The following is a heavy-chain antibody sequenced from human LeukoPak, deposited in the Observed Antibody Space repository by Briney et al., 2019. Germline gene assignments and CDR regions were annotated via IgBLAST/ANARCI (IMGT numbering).Heavy chain of an antibody. J-gene: IGHJ4*02. CDR2: ISHDGRNE. CDR3: ARDFSPSTFVYFDY. Sequence: GRSLRLSCAASGFTFRTNAMHWVRQAPGKGLEWVASISHDGRNEYYADSVKGRFTISRDNSKNTLYLQMNSLRAEDTAVYYCARDFSPSTFVYFDYWGQGTLVTVSS. V-gene: IGHV3-30*04. CDR1: GFTFRTNA.